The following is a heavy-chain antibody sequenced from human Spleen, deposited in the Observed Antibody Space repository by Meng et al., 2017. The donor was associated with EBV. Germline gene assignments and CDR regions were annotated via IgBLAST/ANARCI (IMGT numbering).Heavy chain of an antibody. Sequence: QVQWVGAGGDLVKPGGSLRLSCAASGFIFSDSYMSWIRQTPGKGLEWISYISNSGTTIKYADSVKGRFTISRDNAKNSLYLQMNSLRADDTAVYYCARGTGRWTFNYWGQGNLVTVSS. J-gene: IGHJ4*02. D-gene: IGHD3/OR15-3a*01. CDR2: ISNSGTTI. CDR3: ARGTGRWTFNY. CDR1: GFIFSDSY. V-gene: IGHV3-11*01.